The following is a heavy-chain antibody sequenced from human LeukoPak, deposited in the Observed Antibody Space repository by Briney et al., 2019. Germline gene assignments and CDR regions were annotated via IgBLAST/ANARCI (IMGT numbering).Heavy chain of an antibody. Sequence: GRSLRLSCAASGFTFSIYAMSWVTEAPGKGLVCGSVYSGNGDNTYYAEAVKGRFTISRDNSKNTVYLQMNSLRAEDTAVYCCAKGPPLGVVTAYIDYWGQGTLVTVSS. CDR2: YSGNGDNT. J-gene: IGHJ4*02. D-gene: IGHD2-21*02. CDR1: GFTFSIYA. CDR3: AKGPPLGVVTAYIDY. V-gene: IGHV3-23*01.